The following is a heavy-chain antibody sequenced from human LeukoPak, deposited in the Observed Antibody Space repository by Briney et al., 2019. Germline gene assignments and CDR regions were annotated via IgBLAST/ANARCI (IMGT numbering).Heavy chain of an antibody. CDR2: IRYDGSNK. J-gene: IGHJ3*02. D-gene: IGHD5-18*01. Sequence: PGGSLRLSCAASGFTFSSYGMHWVRQAPGKGLEWVAFIRYDGSNKYYADSVKGRFTISRDNSKNTLYLQMNSLRAEDTAVYYCAKDYATWIQLWLDGDAFDIWGQGTMVTVSS. CDR3: AKDYATWIQLWLDGDAFDI. V-gene: IGHV3-30*02. CDR1: GFTFSSYG.